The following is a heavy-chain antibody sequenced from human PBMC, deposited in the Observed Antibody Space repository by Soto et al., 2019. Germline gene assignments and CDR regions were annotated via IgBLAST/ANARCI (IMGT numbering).Heavy chain of an antibody. J-gene: IGHJ3*02. V-gene: IGHV3-30-3*01. CDR2: ILSDGSKQ. D-gene: IGHD6-19*01. CDR1: RFTFSYYA. CDR3: VRTIALAGPDAFDM. Sequence: GGSLRLSCAASRFTFSYYAMHWIRQAPGKGLEWVAVILSDGSKQYYAESVKGRFTISRDNSKSTLYLQMNSLRVEDAAVYYCVRTIALAGPDAFDMWGQATIVTVSS.